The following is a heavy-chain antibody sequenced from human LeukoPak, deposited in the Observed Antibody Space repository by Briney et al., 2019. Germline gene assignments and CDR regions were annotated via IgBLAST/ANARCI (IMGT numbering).Heavy chain of an antibody. J-gene: IGHJ4*02. CDR1: GYTFTNYD. CDR3: VRGFYADETTGYNKEFDF. CDR2: MNPNSGHT. V-gene: IGHV1-8*01. Sequence: ASVNVSCKASGYTFTNYDVNWVRKATGQGLEWMGWMNPNSGHTGYAQELQGRVTMTRDTPKTTAYMELSSLKPEDTAVYYCVRGFYADETTGYNKEFDFWGQGTLVTVSS. D-gene: IGHD1-1*01.